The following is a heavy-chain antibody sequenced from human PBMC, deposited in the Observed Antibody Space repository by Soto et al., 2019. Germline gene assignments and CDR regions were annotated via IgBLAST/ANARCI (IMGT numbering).Heavy chain of an antibody. J-gene: IGHJ4*02. Sequence: GGSLRLSCAASGFTFSSYAMSWVRQAPGKGLEWVSAISGSGGSTYYADSVKGRFTISRDNSKNTLYLQMNSLRAEDTAVYYCAKWITWGTVAPSDYWGQGTLVTVSS. V-gene: IGHV3-23*01. CDR2: ISGSGGST. D-gene: IGHD4-17*01. CDR1: GFTFSSYA. CDR3: AKWITWGTVAPSDY.